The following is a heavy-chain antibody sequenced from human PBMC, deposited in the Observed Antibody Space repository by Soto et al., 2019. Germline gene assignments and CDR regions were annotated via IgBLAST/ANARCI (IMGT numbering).Heavy chain of an antibody. V-gene: IGHV4-39*01. Sequence: SETLSLTCTVSGGSISSSSYYWGWIRQPPGKGLEWIGSIYYSGSTYYNPSLKSRVTTSVDTSKNQFSLKLSSVTAADTAVYYCARHGWGQELPYNWFDPWGQGTLVTVSS. CDR2: IYYSGST. CDR1: GGSISSSSYY. D-gene: IGHD1-26*01. CDR3: ARHGWGQELPYNWFDP. J-gene: IGHJ5*02.